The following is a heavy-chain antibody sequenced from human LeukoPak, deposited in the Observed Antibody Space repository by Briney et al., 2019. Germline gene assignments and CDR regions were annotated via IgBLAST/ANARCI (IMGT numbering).Heavy chain of an antibody. CDR2: STNKASSYTT. D-gene: IGHD6-13*01. CDR1: GFTFSNYA. CDR3: ARASASLVTSAGID. J-gene: IGHJ4*02. Sequence: PGGSLRLSCAVSGFTFSNYAMSWVRQAPGKGLEWVGRSTNKASSYTTNYAASVKGRFTISRDDSKNSLNLQMDSLKTEDTAVYYCARASASLVTSAGIDWGQGTLVTVSS. V-gene: IGHV3-72*01.